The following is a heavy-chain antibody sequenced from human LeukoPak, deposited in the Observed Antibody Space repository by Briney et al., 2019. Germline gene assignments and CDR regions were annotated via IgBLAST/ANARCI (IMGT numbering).Heavy chain of an antibody. J-gene: IGHJ2*01. Sequence: RPGMSLRLSCEASGFTFDDYAMHWVRQAPGKGLEWVSGISWNSGIIVYTDSVKGRFTISRDNAKNSLYLQMNSLRAEDMALYYCARSLGAGQLRGWYFDLWGRGTLVTVSS. D-gene: IGHD1-26*01. CDR1: GFTFDDYA. CDR2: ISWNSGII. V-gene: IGHV3-9*03. CDR3: ARSLGAGQLRGWYFDL.